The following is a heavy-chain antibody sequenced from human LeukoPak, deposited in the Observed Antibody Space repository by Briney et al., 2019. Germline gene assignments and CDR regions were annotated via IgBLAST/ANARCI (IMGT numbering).Heavy chain of an antibody. CDR3: AKRPRGNYLDPFDY. Sequence: GGSLRLSCAASGFTFSSYDIHWVRQAPGKGLEWVTIILYDGSNKYYADSVKGRFTISRDNSKNRLYLQMDSLRAEDTAVYYCAKRPRGNYLDPFDYWGQGTLVTVSS. CDR2: ILYDGSNK. J-gene: IGHJ4*02. V-gene: IGHV3-33*06. D-gene: IGHD3-10*01. CDR1: GFTFSSYD.